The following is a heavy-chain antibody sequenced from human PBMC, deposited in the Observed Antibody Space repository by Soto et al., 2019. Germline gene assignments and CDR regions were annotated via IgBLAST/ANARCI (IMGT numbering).Heavy chain of an antibody. V-gene: IGHV1-69*13. CDR3: AREEASSAAFDI. CDR2: IIPIFGTA. Sequence: SVKVSCKASGGTFGSYAISWVRQAPGQGLEWMGGIIPIFGTANYAQKFQGRVTITADESTSTAYMELSSLRSEDTAVYYCAREEASSAAFDIWGQGTMVTVSS. CDR1: GGTFGSYA. J-gene: IGHJ3*02.